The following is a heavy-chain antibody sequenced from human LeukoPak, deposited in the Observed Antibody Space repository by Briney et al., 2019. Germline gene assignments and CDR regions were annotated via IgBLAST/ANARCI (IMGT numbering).Heavy chain of an antibody. Sequence: PSETLSLTCTVSGASISSGGYYWSWVRQDPGKGLEWIGYIYYGGSTYYNPSLKSRITISVDTSKNQSSLELSSVTAADSAVYFCARADGGVRGYYFDYWGQGIMVTVSS. V-gene: IGHV4-31*03. CDR2: IYYGGST. J-gene: IGHJ4*02. CDR1: GASISSGGYY. D-gene: IGHD3-10*01. CDR3: ARADGGVRGYYFDY.